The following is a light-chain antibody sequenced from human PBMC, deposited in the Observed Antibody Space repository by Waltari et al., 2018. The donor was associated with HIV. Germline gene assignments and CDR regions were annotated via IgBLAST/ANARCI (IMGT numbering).Light chain of an antibody. J-gene: IGKJ2*01. CDR3: LQDYNYPYT. CDR1: QGIRND. CDR2: AAS. Sequence: AIQMTQSPTSLSAAVGDRVTITCRASQGIRNDLGWYQHIPGKAPKLLIYAASTLNSGVPSRFNGSGSETDFTFTIGDVQPEDFATYYCLQDYNYPYTFGRGTKLDI. V-gene: IGKV1-6*01.